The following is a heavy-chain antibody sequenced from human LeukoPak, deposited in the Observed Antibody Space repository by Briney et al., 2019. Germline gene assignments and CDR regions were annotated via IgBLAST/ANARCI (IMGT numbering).Heavy chain of an antibody. J-gene: IGHJ3*02. D-gene: IGHD4-17*01. CDR1: GFTFSSYG. V-gene: IGHV3-30*18. CDR3: AKEAVTTGAFDI. CDR2: ISYDGSNK. Sequence: GGSLRLSCAASGFTFSSYGMHWVRQAPGKGLEWVAVISYDGSNKYYADSVKGRFTISRDNSKNTLYLQMNSLRAEDTAVYYCAKEAVTTGAFDIWGQGTMVTVSS.